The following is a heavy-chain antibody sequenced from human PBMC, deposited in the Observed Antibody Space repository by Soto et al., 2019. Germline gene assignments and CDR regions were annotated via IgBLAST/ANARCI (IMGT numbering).Heavy chain of an antibody. CDR3: ARKAAMTTHFDS. D-gene: IGHD4-4*01. CDR2: DYYSGSA. J-gene: IGHJ4*02. V-gene: IGHV4-30-4*01. CDR1: GDSISRVNYY. Sequence: QVQLQESGPGLVKPSQTLSLTCTVSGDSISRVNYYWSWVRQPPGKALEWIGYDYYSGSAYYNPSLRGRSTISIDASRNQFSLQLTSVTAADTAVYYCARKAAMTTHFDSWGQGALVSVS.